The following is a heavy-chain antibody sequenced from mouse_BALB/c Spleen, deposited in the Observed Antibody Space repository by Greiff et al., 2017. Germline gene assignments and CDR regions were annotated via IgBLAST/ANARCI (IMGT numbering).Heavy chain of an antibody. CDR3: ARQLGLPGAMDY. CDR1: GYAFSSYW. Sequence: VQRVESGAELVRPGSSVKISCKASGYAFSSYWMNWVKQRPGQGLEWIGQIYPGDGDTNYNGKFKGKATLTADKSSSTAYMQLSSLTSEDSAVYFCARQLGLPGAMDYWGQGTSVTVSS. J-gene: IGHJ4*01. CDR2: IYPGDGDT. V-gene: IGHV1-80*01. D-gene: IGHD3-1*01.